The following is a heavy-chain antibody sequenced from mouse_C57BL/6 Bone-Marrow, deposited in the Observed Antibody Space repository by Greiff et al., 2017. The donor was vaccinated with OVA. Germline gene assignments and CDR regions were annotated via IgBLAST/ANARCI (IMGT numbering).Heavy chain of an antibody. V-gene: IGHV1-82*01. CDR1: GYAFSSSW. CDR2: IYPGDGDT. CDR3: ARDSSGYGYAMDY. D-gene: IGHD3-2*02. Sequence: LMESGPELVKPGASVKISCKASGYAFSSSWMNWVKQRPGKGLEWIGRIYPGDGDTNYNGKFKGKATLTADKSSSTAYMQLSSLTSEDSAVYFCARDSSGYGYAMDYWGQGTSVTVSS. J-gene: IGHJ4*01.